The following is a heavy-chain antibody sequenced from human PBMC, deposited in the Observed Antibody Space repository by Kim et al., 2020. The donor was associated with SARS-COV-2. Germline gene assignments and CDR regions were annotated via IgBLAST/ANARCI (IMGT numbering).Heavy chain of an antibody. J-gene: IGHJ4*01. CDR2: IKQDGSEE. CDR1: GFAFSRYW. Sequence: GGSLRLSCAASGFAFSRYWMSWVRQAPGKGLEWLANIKQDGSEENYLGSVKGRFSISRDNAKNSVSLQMNSLRPEDTAVYYCVRDQPGYSGGWDFDYWG. V-gene: IGHV3-7*01. CDR3: VRDQPGYSGGWDFDY. D-gene: IGHD6-19*01.